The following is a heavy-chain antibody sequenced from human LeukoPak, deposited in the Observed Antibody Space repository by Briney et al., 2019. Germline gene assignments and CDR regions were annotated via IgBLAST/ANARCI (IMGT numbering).Heavy chain of an antibody. D-gene: IGHD6-25*01. J-gene: IGHJ4*02. Sequence: GGSLRLSCAASGFTFSSYAMSWVRQAPGMGLEWVSAISGSGGSTYYADSVKGRFTISRDNSKNTLYLQMNSLRAEDTAVYYCAKGHIAATEFDYWGQGTLVTVSS. CDR2: ISGSGGST. CDR1: GFTFSSYA. V-gene: IGHV3-23*01. CDR3: AKGHIAATEFDY.